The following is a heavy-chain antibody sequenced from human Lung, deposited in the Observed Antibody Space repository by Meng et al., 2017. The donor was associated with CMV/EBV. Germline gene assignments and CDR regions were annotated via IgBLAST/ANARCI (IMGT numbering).Heavy chain of an antibody. J-gene: IGHJ6*02. V-gene: IGHV1-69*10. CDR1: GGTFDNYA. CDR3: ARDFKTRRGIFRTVSGGYYGMDA. D-gene: IGHD3-10*01. Sequence: SVKVSCKAPGGTFDNYAISWVRQAPGQGLEWMGGINPILSMATYPQRFQGRVTITADKSTTTAYMELSRLRSEDTALYYCARDFKTRRGIFRTVSGGYYGMDAWGQGTTVTVSS. CDR2: INPILSMA.